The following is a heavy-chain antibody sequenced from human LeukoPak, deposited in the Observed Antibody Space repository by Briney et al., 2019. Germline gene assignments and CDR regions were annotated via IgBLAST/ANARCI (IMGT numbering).Heavy chain of an antibody. J-gene: IGHJ4*02. CDR1: GGSIGSSSSY. D-gene: IGHD3-16*01. CDR3: ARTGPHLGFDY. Sequence: SETLSLTCTVSGGSIGSSSSYWGWIRQPPGKGLEWIGRIYTSGSTNYNPSLKSRVTISVDTSKNQFSLKLSSVTAADTAVYYCARTGPHLGFDYWGQGTLVTVSS. V-gene: IGHV4-39*07. CDR2: IYTSGST.